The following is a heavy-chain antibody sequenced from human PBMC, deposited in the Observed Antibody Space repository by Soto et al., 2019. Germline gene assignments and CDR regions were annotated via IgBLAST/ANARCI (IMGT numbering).Heavy chain of an antibody. V-gene: IGHV3-23*01. D-gene: IGHD6-13*01. CDR2: ISGSGSST. J-gene: IGHJ4*02. Sequence: GGSLRLSCAASGFTFSSYAMRWVRQAPGKGLEWISAISGSGSSTYYADSVKGRFTISRDNSKDTLYLQMNGLRAEDTAVYYCAKAAAAGTWTPFDYWGQGTLVTVS. CDR3: AKAAAAGTWTPFDY. CDR1: GFTFSSYA.